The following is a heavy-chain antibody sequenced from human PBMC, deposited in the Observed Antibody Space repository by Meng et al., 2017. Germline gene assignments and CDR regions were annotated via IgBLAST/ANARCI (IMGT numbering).Heavy chain of an antibody. D-gene: IGHD6-19*01. Sequence: ASVKVSCKASGYTFTTYATHWVRQAPGQRLEWMGRINPNSGGTNYAQKFQGRVTMTRDTSISTAYMELSRLRSDDTAVYYCARDLKLEYSSGWYRFDYWGQGTLVTVSS. CDR2: INPNSGGT. V-gene: IGHV1-2*06. J-gene: IGHJ4*02. CDR3: ARDLKLEYSSGWYRFDY. CDR1: GYTFTTYA.